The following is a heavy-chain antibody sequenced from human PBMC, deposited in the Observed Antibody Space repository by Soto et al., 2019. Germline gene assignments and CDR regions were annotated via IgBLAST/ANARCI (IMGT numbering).Heavy chain of an antibody. CDR3: ARKPGVRARPLDYGMDV. CDR2: IIPIFGTA. D-gene: IGHD6-6*01. J-gene: IGHJ6*02. CDR1: GGTFSSYA. Sequence: SVKVSGKASGGTFSSYAISWVRQAPGQGLEWMGGIIPIFGTANYAQKFQGRVTITADESTSTAYMELSSLRSEDTAVYYCARKPGVRARPLDYGMDVWGQGTTVTVSS. V-gene: IGHV1-69*13.